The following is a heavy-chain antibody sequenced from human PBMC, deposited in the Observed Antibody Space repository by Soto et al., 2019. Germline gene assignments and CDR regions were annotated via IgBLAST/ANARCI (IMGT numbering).Heavy chain of an antibody. D-gene: IGHD3-10*01. V-gene: IGHV4-59*01. CDR1: GGAIISYY. CDR3: ARVWGGAFDI. Sequence: PSETLSVSGTECGGAIISYYCSWIRQPPGKGLEWIGYIYYSGSTNYNPSLKSRVTISVDTSKNQFSLKLSSVTAADTAVYYCARVWGGAFDIWGQGTMVTVSS. J-gene: IGHJ3*02. CDR2: IYYSGST.